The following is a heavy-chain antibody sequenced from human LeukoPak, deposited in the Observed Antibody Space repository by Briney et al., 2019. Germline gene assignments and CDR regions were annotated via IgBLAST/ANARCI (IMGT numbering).Heavy chain of an antibody. CDR1: GFTFSSYG. V-gene: IGHV3-33*01. D-gene: IGHD4-11*01. CDR3: TTEGPMTQYDAFDI. CDR2: IWYDGSNK. J-gene: IGHJ3*02. Sequence: PGGSLRLSCAASGFTFSSYGMHWVRQAPGKGLEWVAVIWYDGSNKYYADSVKGRFTISRDNSKNTLYLQMNSLKTEDTAVYYCTTEGPMTQYDAFDIWGQGTMVTVSS.